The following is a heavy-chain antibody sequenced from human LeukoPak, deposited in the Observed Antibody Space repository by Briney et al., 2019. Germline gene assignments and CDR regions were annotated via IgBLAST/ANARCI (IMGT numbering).Heavy chain of an antibody. V-gene: IGHV1-2*06. CDR3: ATSRASYYYDSSGEETDY. Sequence: ASVKVSCKASGGTFSSYTISWVRQAPGQGLEWMGRINPNSGGTNYAQKFQGRVTMTRDTSISTAYMELSRLRSDDTAVYYCATSRASYYYDSSGEETDYWGQGTLVTVSS. CDR2: INPNSGGT. J-gene: IGHJ4*02. CDR1: GGTFSSYT. D-gene: IGHD3-22*01.